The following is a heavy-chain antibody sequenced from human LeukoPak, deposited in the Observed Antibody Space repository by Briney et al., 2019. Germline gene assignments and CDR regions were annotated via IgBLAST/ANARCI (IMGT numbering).Heavy chain of an antibody. J-gene: IGHJ4*02. D-gene: IGHD4-23*01. CDR1: GGSISSSSYY. CDR2: IYYSGST. Sequence: SETLSLTCPVSGGSISSSSYYWGWIRQPPGKGLEWIGSIYYSGSTYYNPSLKSRVTISVDTSRNQFSLKLSSVTAADTAVYYCARLATVALDYWGQGTLVTVSS. V-gene: IGHV4-39*01. CDR3: ARLATVALDY.